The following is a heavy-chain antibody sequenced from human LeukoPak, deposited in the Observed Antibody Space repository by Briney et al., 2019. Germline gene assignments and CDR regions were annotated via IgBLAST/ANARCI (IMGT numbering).Heavy chain of an antibody. J-gene: IGHJ5*02. Sequence: EASVKVSCKASGYTFTGYYIHWVRQAPGQGLEWMGWINPHSGGTNYAQKFQGGVTMTRDTSITTAYMELSSLRSDDTAVYYCARDMTTVTTLSGYWFDPWGQGTLVTVSS. CDR2: INPHSGGT. CDR1: GYTFTGYY. CDR3: ARDMTTVTTLSGYWFDP. D-gene: IGHD4-17*01. V-gene: IGHV1-2*02.